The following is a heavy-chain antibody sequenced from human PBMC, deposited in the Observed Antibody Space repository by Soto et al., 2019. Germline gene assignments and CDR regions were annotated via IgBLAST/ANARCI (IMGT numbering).Heavy chain of an antibody. CDR2: INPNSGGT. CDR1: GYTFTGYY. D-gene: IGHD3-3*01. J-gene: IGHJ6*02. CDR3: ARVIGTLYDFWSGYYTGPYYGMDV. Sequence: ASVKVSCKASGYTFTGYYMHWVRQAPGQGLEWIGWINPNSGGTNYAQKFQGRVTMTRDTSISTAYMELSRLRSDDTAVYYCARVIGTLYDFWSGYYTGPYYGMDVWGQGTTVTVSS. V-gene: IGHV1-2*02.